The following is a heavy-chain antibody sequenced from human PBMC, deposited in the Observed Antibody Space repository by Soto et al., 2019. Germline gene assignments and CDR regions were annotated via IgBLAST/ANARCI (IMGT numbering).Heavy chain of an antibody. Sequence: SETLSLTCSVSGGSITSNSHYWGWIRQPPGRGLEWIGTVHYSGRTYYKPSLKGRVTISVDTTKNQFSLKLSSVTAADTAVYYCARVVVPAASYYYYYMDVWGKGTTVTVSS. CDR1: GGSITSNSHY. CDR2: VHYSGRT. CDR3: ARVVVPAASYYYYYMDV. D-gene: IGHD2-2*01. V-gene: IGHV4-39*07. J-gene: IGHJ6*03.